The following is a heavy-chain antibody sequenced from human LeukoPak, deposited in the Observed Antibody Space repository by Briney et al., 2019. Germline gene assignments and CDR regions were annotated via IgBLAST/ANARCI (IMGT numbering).Heavy chain of an antibody. CDR2: ILSDGSNK. Sequence: GGSLRLSCAASGFTFSSYVMHWVRQAPGKGLEWVGVILSDGSNKWYADSVKGRFTISRDNSRNTMYLQMNSLRAEDTAVYYCAREKQSGGTPFDYWGQGTLVTVSS. J-gene: IGHJ4*02. V-gene: IGHV3-30*04. CDR3: AREKQSGGTPFDY. CDR1: GFTFSSYV. D-gene: IGHD1-26*01.